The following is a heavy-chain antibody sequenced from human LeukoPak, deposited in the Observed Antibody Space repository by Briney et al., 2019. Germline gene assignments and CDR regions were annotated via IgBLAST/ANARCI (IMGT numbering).Heavy chain of an antibody. J-gene: IGHJ4*02. CDR1: GFTFRSYA. Sequence: GGSLRLSCAASGFTFRSYAMSWVRQAPGKGLEWVSGISASAANTYFADSVKGRFTISRDNSNNTLYLQMNSLRAEDTAVYYCAKGDDILTAYSAFDYWGQGTLVTVSS. CDR2: ISASAANT. V-gene: IGHV3-23*01. D-gene: IGHD3-9*01. CDR3: AKGDDILTAYSAFDY.